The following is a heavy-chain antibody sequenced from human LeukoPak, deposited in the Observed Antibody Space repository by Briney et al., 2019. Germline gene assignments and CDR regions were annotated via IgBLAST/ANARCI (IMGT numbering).Heavy chain of an antibody. CDR3: ARDPYSGTYGNTYYYYMDV. V-gene: IGHV3-48*03. D-gene: IGHD1-26*01. J-gene: IGHJ6*03. CDR2: ISSSGSTI. CDR1: GFTFSSYE. Sequence: GGSLRLSCAASGFTFSSYEMNWVRQAPGKGLEWVSYISSSGSTIYYADSVKGRFTISRDNAKNSLYLQMNSLRVEDTAVYYCARDPYSGTYGNTYYYYMDVWGKGATVTISS.